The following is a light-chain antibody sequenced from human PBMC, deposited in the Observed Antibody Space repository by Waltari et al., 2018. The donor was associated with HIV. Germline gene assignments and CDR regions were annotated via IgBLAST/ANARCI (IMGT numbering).Light chain of an antibody. CDR2: GAS. CDR3: QQYSNWPPT. V-gene: IGKV3-15*01. Sequence: DIVMTQSPATLSVSPGERAALSCRASQSVTANFAWYQQKPGQAPRLVIYGASTRATGIPARFSGSGSGTEFTLTIRSLQSEDFAVYYCQQYSNWPPTFGQGTKVEIK. CDR1: QSVTAN. J-gene: IGKJ1*01.